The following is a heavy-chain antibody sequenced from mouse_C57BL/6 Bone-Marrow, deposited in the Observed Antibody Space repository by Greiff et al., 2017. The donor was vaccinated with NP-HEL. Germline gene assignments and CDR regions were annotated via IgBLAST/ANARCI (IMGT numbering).Heavy chain of an antibody. CDR1: GYTFTDYY. CDR2: INPYNGGT. Sequence: EVQLQESGPVLVKPGASVKMSCKASGYTFTDYYMNWVKQSHGKSLEWIGVINPYNGGTSYNQKFKGKATLTVDKSSSTAYMELNSLTSEDSAVYYCASYYGYDGDYWGQGTTLTVSS. CDR3: ASYYGYDGDY. V-gene: IGHV1-19*01. J-gene: IGHJ2*01. D-gene: IGHD2-2*01.